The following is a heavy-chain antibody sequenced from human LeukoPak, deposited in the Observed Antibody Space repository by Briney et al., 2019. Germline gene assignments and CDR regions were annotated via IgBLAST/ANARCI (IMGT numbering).Heavy chain of an antibody. Sequence: ASVKVPCKASGGTFSSYAISWVRQAPGQGLEWMGGIIPIFGTANYAQKFQGRVTITADKSTSTAYMELSSLRSEDTAVYYCARVIAAAGTPDYYYGMDVWGKGTTVTVSS. J-gene: IGHJ6*04. CDR3: ARVIAAAGTPDYYYGMDV. CDR2: IIPIFGTA. V-gene: IGHV1-69*06. D-gene: IGHD6-13*01. CDR1: GGTFSSYA.